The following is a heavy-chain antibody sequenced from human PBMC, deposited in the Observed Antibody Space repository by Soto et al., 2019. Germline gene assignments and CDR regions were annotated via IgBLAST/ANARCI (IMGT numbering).Heavy chain of an antibody. J-gene: IGHJ5*02. CDR1: GGSVSSCAYY. CDR3: ARVSATGNRWFGP. Sequence: PSETLSLTCTVSGGSVSSCAYYWCWVRQNPGKGLEWIGYIHYRGNTYYNPSLMSRVTISIDTSQNQFSLMLSSVTAADTAVYFCARVSATGNRWFGPWGQGNQVTVSS. CDR2: IHYRGNT. D-gene: IGHD6-13*01. V-gene: IGHV4-31*03.